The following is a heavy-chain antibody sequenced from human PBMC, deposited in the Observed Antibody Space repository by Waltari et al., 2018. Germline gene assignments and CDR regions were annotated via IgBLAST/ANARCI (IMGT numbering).Heavy chain of an antibody. CDR1: GSSIDRAYF. V-gene: IGHV4-38-2*01. CDR3: ARAPGVAAAAYFDY. Sequence: QVQLQESGPGLVKPSETLSLTCDVSGSSIDRAYFWGWIRQPPGKGLEWIGTIFHAGFTYYTPSLKGRVTMSVDTSKNQFSLNLSSVTAADTAVYYCARAPGVAAAAYFDYWGQGTLVIVSS. J-gene: IGHJ4*03. CDR2: IFHAGFT. D-gene: IGHD6-13*01.